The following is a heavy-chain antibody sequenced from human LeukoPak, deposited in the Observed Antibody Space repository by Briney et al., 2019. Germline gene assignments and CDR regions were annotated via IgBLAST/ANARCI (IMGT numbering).Heavy chain of an antibody. V-gene: IGHV4-39*07. J-gene: IGHJ4*02. CDR2: IYYSGST. CDR1: GGSISSSSYY. D-gene: IGHD5-24*01. Sequence: SETLSLTCTVSGGSISSSSYYWGWIRQPPGKGLEWIGSIYYSGSTYYNPSLKSRVTISVDTSKNQFSLKLSSVTAADTAVYYWARGGNMDGYNWDILDYWGQGTLGTGSS. CDR3: ARGGNMDGYNWDILDY.